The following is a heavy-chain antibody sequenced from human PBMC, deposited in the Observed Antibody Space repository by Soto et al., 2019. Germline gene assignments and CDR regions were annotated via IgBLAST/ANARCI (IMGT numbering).Heavy chain of an antibody. CDR2: ISGSGGST. J-gene: IGHJ4*02. V-gene: IGHV3-23*01. Sequence: VGSLRLSGAASGFTFSSYAMSWVRQARGKGLEWVSAISGSGGSTYYADSVKGRFTISRDNSKNTLYLQMNSLRAEDTAVYYCAKGVGVAAAGTVLDYWGQGTLVTVSS. CDR3: AKGVGVAAAGTVLDY. CDR1: GFTFSSYA. D-gene: IGHD6-13*01.